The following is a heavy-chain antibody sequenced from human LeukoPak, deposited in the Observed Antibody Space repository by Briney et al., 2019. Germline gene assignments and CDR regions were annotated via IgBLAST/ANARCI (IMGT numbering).Heavy chain of an antibody. Sequence: ASVKVSCKASGYTFTSYYMHWVRQAPGQGLEWMGIINPSGGSTSYAQKFQGRVTMTRDVSTSTVYMELSSLRSEDTAVYYCARADFSRRLRYFDWLLDYWGQGTLVTVSS. J-gene: IGHJ4*02. CDR1: GYTFTSYY. CDR2: INPSGGST. V-gene: IGHV1-46*01. D-gene: IGHD3-9*01. CDR3: ARADFSRRLRYFDWLLDY.